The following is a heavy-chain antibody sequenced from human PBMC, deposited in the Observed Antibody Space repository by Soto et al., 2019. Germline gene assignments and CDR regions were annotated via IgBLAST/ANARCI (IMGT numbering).Heavy chain of an antibody. Sequence: ALRLSCAASGFTFSSYAMHWVRQAPGKGLEWVAVISYDGSNKYYADSVKGRFTISRDNSKNTLYLQMNSLRAEDTAVYYCARGGIVATTDPFDYWGQGTLVTVS. CDR1: GFTFSSYA. CDR3: ARGGIVATTDPFDY. J-gene: IGHJ4*02. V-gene: IGHV3-30-3*01. CDR2: ISYDGSNK. D-gene: IGHD5-12*01.